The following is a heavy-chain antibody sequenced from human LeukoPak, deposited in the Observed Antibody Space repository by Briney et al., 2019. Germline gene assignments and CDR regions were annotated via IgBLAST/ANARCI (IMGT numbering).Heavy chain of an antibody. D-gene: IGHD1-14*01. Sequence: GGSLRLSCGASGFTFSNYGMLWVRHAPGKGLDWVAFIRYDGNNKLYADSVKGRFTISRDNSKNTLYLHINSLRAEDTAVYYCVKDNPLDYWGQGTLVTVSS. V-gene: IGHV3-30*02. CDR3: VKDNPLDY. CDR2: IRYDGNNK. CDR1: GFTFSNYG. J-gene: IGHJ4*02.